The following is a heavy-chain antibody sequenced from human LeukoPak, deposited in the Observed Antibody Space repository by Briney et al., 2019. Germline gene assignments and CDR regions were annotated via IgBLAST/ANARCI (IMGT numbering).Heavy chain of an antibody. Sequence: GGSLRLSCAASGFIFSSYAMSWVRQAPGKGLEWVSTISGSGGSTYYADSVKGRFTISRDNSKNTVYLQMNSLRAEDTAVYYCAMRGTSYGFDYWGQGTLVTVSS. V-gene: IGHV3-23*01. CDR3: AMRGTSYGFDY. CDR1: GFIFSSYA. J-gene: IGHJ4*02. CDR2: ISGSGGST. D-gene: IGHD4-17*01.